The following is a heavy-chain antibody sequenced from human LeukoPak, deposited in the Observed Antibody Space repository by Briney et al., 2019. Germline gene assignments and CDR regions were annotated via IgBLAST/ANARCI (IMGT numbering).Heavy chain of an antibody. Sequence: KVSCKASGYTFTSYYMHWVRQMPGKGLEWMGIIYPGDSDTRYSPSFQGQVTISADKSISTAYLQWSSLKASDTAMYYCARLAAAGTVWLPFDYWGQGTLVTVSS. CDR3: ARLAAAGTVWLPFDY. V-gene: IGHV5-51*01. CDR2: IYPGDSDT. J-gene: IGHJ4*02. D-gene: IGHD6-13*01. CDR1: GYTFTSYY.